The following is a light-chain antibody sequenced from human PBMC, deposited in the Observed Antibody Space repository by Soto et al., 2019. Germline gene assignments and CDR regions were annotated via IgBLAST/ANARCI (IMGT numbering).Light chain of an antibody. CDR2: GAS. J-gene: IGKJ4*01. CDR3: QQYGSLG. Sequence: EIVLTQSPGTLSLSPGERATLSCRASQSVSSSYLAWYQQKPGQAPRLLIYGASSRATGIPDRFSGSGSGTDFTLTISRLEPEDFAVYYCQQYGSLGFCGGTKVEIK. CDR1: QSVSSSY. V-gene: IGKV3-20*01.